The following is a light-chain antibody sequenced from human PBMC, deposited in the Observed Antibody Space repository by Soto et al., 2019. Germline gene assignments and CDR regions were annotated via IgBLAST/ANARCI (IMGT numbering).Light chain of an antibody. J-gene: IGKJ2*01. Sequence: EIVLTQSPGTLSLSPGERATLSCRASQTVSSSSLAWYQQKPGQAPRLLIYGASNRATGIPDRFSGSGSGTDFTLTISRLEPEDFAVYYCQQYIASPFTFGQGTKLEIK. CDR3: QQYIASPFT. CDR2: GAS. CDR1: QTVSSSS. V-gene: IGKV3-20*01.